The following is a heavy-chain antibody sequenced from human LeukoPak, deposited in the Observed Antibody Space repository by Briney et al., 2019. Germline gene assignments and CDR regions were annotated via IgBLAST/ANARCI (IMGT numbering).Heavy chain of an antibody. J-gene: IGHJ5*02. CDR1: GGSFSGYY. CDR2: INHSGST. CDR3: ARGPQQWLARGWFDP. V-gene: IGHV4-34*01. Sequence: SETLSLTCAVYGGSFSGYYRSWIRQPPGKGLEWIGEINHSGSTNYNPSLKSRVTISVDTSKNQFSLKLSSVTAADTAVYYCARGPQQWLARGWFDPWGQGTLVTVSS. D-gene: IGHD6-19*01.